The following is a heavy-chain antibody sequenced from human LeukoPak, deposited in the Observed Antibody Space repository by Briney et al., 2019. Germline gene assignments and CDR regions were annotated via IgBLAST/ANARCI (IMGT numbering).Heavy chain of an antibody. CDR3: AKSGGYGGNLYYFDY. V-gene: IGHV3-23*01. D-gene: IGHD4-23*01. J-gene: IGHJ4*02. CDR2: ISGSGGST. CDR1: GFTFSSYA. Sequence: GGSLRLSCAASGFTFSSYAMSWVRQARGKGLERVSAISGSGGSTYYADSVKGRFTISRDNSKNTLYLQMNSLRAEDTAVYYCAKSGGYGGNLYYFDYWGQGTLVTVSS.